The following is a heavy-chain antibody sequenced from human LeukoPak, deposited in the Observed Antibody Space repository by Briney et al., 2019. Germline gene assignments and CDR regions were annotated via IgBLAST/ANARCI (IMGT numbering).Heavy chain of an antibody. CDR1: GYTFTGYY. Sequence: ASVKVSCKASGYTFTGYYMHWLRQAPGQGLEWMGLINPNSGGTNYAQKFQARVTMTRDTSISTAYMELRRLRSDDTAVYYGVRGYHFVDYGGQGTLVTVSS. J-gene: IGHJ4*02. CDR3: VRGYHFVDY. V-gene: IGHV1-2*02. CDR2: INPNSGGT. D-gene: IGHD3-3*02.